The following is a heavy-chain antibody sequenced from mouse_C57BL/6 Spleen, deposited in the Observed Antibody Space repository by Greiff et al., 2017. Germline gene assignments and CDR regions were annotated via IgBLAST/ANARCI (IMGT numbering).Heavy chain of an antibody. CDR1: GFSLTSYG. V-gene: IGHV2-2*01. CDR3: ARRDSTHWYFDV. D-gene: IGHD2-5*01. J-gene: IGHJ1*03. CDR2: IWSGGST. Sequence: QVQLQQSGPGLVQPSQSLSITCTVSGFSLTSYGVHWVRQSPGKGLEWLGLIWSGGSTDYNAAFISRLSISKDNSKSQVFFKMNSLQADYTAIYYCARRDSTHWYFDVWGTGTTVTVSS.